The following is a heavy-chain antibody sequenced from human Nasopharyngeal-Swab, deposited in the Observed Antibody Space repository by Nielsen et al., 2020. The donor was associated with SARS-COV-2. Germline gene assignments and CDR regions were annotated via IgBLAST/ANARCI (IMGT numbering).Heavy chain of an antibody. CDR3: ARTAAIRGYAFDI. CDR1: GFTFSSYA. CDR2: ISYDGSNK. J-gene: IGHJ3*02. V-gene: IGHV3-30-3*01. D-gene: IGHD2-2*02. Sequence: GESLKISCAASGFTFSSYAMHWVRQAPGKGPEWVAVISYDGSNKYYADSVKGRFTISRDNSKNTLYLQMNSLRAEDTAVYYCARTAAIRGYAFDIWCRGTMVTVSS.